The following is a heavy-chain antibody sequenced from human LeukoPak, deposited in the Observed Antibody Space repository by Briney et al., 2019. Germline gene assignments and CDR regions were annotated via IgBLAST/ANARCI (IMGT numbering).Heavy chain of an antibody. Sequence: SVKVSCKASGGTFRTYAISWVRQAPGQGLEWMGGIIPIFGTANYAQKFQGRVTITADESTSVAYMELSSLRSEDTAVYYCARDFSSWYERPHTGFDYWGQGTLVTVSS. J-gene: IGHJ4*02. CDR1: GGTFRTYA. CDR3: ARDFSSWYERPHTGFDY. D-gene: IGHD6-13*01. CDR2: IIPIFGTA. V-gene: IGHV1-69*13.